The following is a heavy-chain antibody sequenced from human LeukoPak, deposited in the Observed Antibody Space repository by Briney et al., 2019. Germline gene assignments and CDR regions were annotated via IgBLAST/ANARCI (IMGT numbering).Heavy chain of an antibody. CDR2: INHNGSAV. CDR3: ARVGHGDGVIDL. J-gene: IGHJ5*02. Sequence: GGSLRLSCAASGFPFSGYWMTWVRQPPGKGLFWLGNINHNGSAVYYVDSVKGRFTTSRDNAKTSLSLQMNSLRVADTAVYYCARVGHGDGVIDLWGRGALVTVSS. D-gene: IGHD4-17*01. V-gene: IGHV3-7*01. CDR1: GFPFSGYW.